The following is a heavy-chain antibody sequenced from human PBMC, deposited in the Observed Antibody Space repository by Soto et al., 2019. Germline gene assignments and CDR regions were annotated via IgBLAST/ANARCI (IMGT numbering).Heavy chain of an antibody. CDR2: IDPSDSYT. D-gene: IGHD5-12*01. J-gene: IGHJ6*02. V-gene: IGHV5-10-1*01. CDR3: ARRGDTTSYYYYGMDV. Sequence: GESLKISCKGSGYSFTSYWISWVRQMPGKGLEWMGRIDPSDSYTNYSPSFQGHVTISADKSISTAYLQWSSLKASDTAMYYCARRGDTTSYYYYGMDVWGQGTTVTVSS. CDR1: GYSFTSYW.